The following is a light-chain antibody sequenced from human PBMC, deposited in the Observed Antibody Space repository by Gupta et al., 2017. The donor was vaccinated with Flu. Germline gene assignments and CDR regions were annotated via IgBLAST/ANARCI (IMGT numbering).Light chain of an antibody. CDR3: QQSYSTLCT. CDR2: AAS. V-gene: IGKV1-39*01. J-gene: IGKJ2*02. Sequence: DIQMTQSPSSLSASAGDRVTITCRASQSISSYLNWYQQKPGKAPKLLIYAASTLQSGIPSRFSGSGSETDFTLTSSSLQPEDFATYYCQQSYSTLCTFGQGTKLEIK. CDR1: QSISSY.